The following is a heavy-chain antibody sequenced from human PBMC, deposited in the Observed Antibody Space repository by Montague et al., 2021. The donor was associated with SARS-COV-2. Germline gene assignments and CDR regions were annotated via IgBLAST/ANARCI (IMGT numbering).Heavy chain of an antibody. CDR1: GGSINRGGYY. CDR2: IHDTGRT. D-gene: IGHD1-1*01. CDR3: ARALEYGNASGYFDY. V-gene: IGHV4-31*03. J-gene: IGHJ4*02. Sequence: TLSLTCTVSGGSINRGGYYYTWIRQYPGKGLEWIGNIHDTGRTNYKSSLRSRITMSVDTSKNQFSLKLTSVTAADTAVYYCARALEYGNASGYFDYWGQGTLVTVSS.